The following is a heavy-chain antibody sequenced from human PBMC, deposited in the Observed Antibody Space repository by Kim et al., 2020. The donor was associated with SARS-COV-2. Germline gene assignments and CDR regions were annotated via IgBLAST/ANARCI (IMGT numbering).Heavy chain of an antibody. D-gene: IGHD3-10*01. J-gene: IGHJ6*02. Sequence: ASVKVSCKASGYTFTSYDINWVRQATGQGLEWMGWMNPNSGNTGYAQKFQGRVTMTRNTSISTAYMELSSLRSEDTAVYYCARAVLVRGVIIQASYYYYGMDVWGQGTTVTVSS. CDR2: MNPNSGNT. CDR1: GYTFTSYD. CDR3: ARAVLVRGVIIQASYYYYGMDV. V-gene: IGHV1-8*01.